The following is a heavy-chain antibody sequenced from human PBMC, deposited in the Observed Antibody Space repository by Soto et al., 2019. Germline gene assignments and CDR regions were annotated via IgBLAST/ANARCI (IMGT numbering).Heavy chain of an antibody. Sequence: SVKVSCKASGGTFSSYAISWVRQAPGQGLEWMGGIIPIFGTANYAQKFQGRVTITADESTSTAYMELSSLRSEDTAVYYCARVWYSSSSSGAFDIWGQGTMVTVSS. D-gene: IGHD6-6*01. V-gene: IGHV1-69*13. CDR2: IIPIFGTA. J-gene: IGHJ3*02. CDR3: ARVWYSSSSSGAFDI. CDR1: GGTFSSYA.